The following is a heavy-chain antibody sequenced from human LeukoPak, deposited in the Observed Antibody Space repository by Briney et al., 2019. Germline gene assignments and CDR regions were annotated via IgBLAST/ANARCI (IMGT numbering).Heavy chain of an antibody. J-gene: IGHJ4*02. V-gene: IGHV1-69*05. CDR3: ARNTRYGDYFDY. CDR2: IIPIFGPA. D-gene: IGHD4-17*01. Sequence: SAKVSCKASGVTFSSYVIRWVGPAPGQGPEWIGGIIPIFGPANYAQKFQGRVTITTDESTSTAYMELSSLRSEDTAVYYCARNTRYGDYFDYWGQGTLVTVSS. CDR1: GVTFSSYV.